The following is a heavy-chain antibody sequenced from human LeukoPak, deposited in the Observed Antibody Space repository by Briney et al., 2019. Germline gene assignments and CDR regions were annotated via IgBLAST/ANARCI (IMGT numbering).Heavy chain of an antibody. Sequence: SETLSLTCTVSGGSISGYYWTWIRQPAGKGLEWIGRIYTSESTNYNPSLKSRVTLSVDTSKNQFSLKLNSVTAADTAVYYGARDLGRDGYYYYCMDVWGQGTTVTVSS. D-gene: IGHD5-24*01. V-gene: IGHV4-4*07. CDR3: ARDLGRDGYYYYCMDV. J-gene: IGHJ6*02. CDR2: IYTSEST. CDR1: GGSISGYY.